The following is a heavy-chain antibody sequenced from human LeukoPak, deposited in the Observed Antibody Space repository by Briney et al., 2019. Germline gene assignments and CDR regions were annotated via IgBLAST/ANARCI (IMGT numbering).Heavy chain of an antibody. CDR3: AREALVRVRFDP. Sequence: PSETLSLTCTVSGGSISSYYWSWIRQPPGKGLEWIGYIYYSGSTSYNPSLKSRVTISVDTSKNQFSLKLSSVTAADTAVYYCAREALVRVRFDPWGQGTLVTVSS. D-gene: IGHD3-10*01. V-gene: IGHV4-59*12. CDR1: GGSISSYY. J-gene: IGHJ5*02. CDR2: IYYSGST.